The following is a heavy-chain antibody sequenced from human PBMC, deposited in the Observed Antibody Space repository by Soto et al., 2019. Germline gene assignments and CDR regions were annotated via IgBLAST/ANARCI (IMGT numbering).Heavy chain of an antibody. J-gene: IGHJ5*02. CDR3: ARGVQICSGGGCYFWGGDTKYNWFDP. CDR1: GGSISSYY. D-gene: IGHD2-15*01. CDR2: IYYSGST. Sequence: SETLSLTCTVSGGSISSYYWSWIRQPPGKGLEWIGYIYYSGSTNYNPSLKSRVTISVDTSKNQFSLKLSSVTAADTAVYYCARGVQICSGGGCYFWGGDTKYNWFDPWGQGTLVTVSS. V-gene: IGHV4-59*01.